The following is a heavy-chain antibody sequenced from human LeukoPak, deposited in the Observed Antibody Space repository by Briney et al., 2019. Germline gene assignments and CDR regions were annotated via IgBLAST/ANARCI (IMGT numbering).Heavy chain of an antibody. J-gene: IGHJ3*02. Sequence: PSETLSLTCTVSGGSISSYYWSWIRQPPGKGLEWIGYIYYSGSTNYNPSLKSRVTISVDTSKNQFSLKLSSVTAADTAVYYCARADCSSTSCYIGLWEADAFDIWGQGTMVTVSS. CDR1: GGSISSYY. CDR3: ARADCSSTSCYIGLWEADAFDI. CDR2: IYYSGST. D-gene: IGHD2-2*02. V-gene: IGHV4-59*01.